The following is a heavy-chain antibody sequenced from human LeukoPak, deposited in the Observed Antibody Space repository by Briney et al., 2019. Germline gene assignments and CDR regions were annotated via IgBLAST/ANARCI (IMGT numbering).Heavy chain of an antibody. CDR2: INPSGGST. V-gene: IGHV1-46*01. D-gene: IGHD3-16*01. J-gene: IGHJ4*02. CDR3: ARDLRHYGVPNHFDY. CDR1: GYTFTSYY. Sequence: GASVKVSCKASGYTFTSYYMHWVLQAPGQGLEWMGIINPSGGSTSYAQKFQGRVTMTRDTSTSTVYMELSSLRSEDTAVYYCARDLRHYGVPNHFDYWGQGTLVTVSS.